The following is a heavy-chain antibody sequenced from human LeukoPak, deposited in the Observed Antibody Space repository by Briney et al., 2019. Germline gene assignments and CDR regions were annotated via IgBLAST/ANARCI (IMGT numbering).Heavy chain of an antibody. V-gene: IGHV1-8*01. CDR1: GYTFTSHD. D-gene: IGHD2-15*01. J-gene: IGHJ5*02. CDR2: MNPNSGNT. Sequence: GASVKASCKASGYTFTSHDINWVRQATGQGLEWLAWMNPNSGNTGYAQKFQGRLTMTRNTSISTAYMELSSLRSEDTAVYYCARGPYCSGGSCFRGPNWFDPWGQGTLVTVSS. CDR3: ARGPYCSGGSCFRGPNWFDP.